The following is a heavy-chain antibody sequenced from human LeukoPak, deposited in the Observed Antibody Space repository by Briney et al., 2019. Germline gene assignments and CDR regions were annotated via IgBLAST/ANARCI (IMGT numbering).Heavy chain of an antibody. J-gene: IGHJ3*02. CDR2: IYTNGNT. V-gene: IGHV4-4*07. CDR1: GGSVSSYH. CDR3: ARAFALYSAASGATFDI. Sequence: TSETLSLTCTVSGGSVSSYHWSWVRQTAGKGLEWIGRIYTNGNTNNNPSLKSRVTMSLDPSKNQFSMKLSSVTAADTAVYFCARAFALYSAASGATFDIWGQGTVVTVSS. D-gene: IGHD1-26*01.